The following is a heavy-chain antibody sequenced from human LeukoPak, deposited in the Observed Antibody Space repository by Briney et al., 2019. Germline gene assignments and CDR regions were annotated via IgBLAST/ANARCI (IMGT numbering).Heavy chain of an antibody. CDR3: VGGDY. V-gene: IGHV3-30*04. Sequence: GGSLRLSCAAAGFTFSKFAMHWVRQAPGKGLEWVAVVSYDGSYKYYADSVKGRFTISRDNTKNSLYLQMNSLRAEDTAVYYCVGGDYWGQGTLVTVSS. J-gene: IGHJ4*02. CDR1: GFTFSKFA. CDR2: VSYDGSYK.